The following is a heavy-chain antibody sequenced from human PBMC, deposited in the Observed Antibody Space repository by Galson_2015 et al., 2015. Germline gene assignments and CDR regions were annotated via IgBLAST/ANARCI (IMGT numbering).Heavy chain of an antibody. CDR2: IIPIFGTA. CDR3: ARAGGGVAAMVQGGNALDI. J-gene: IGHJ3*02. Sequence: SVKVSCKASGGTFSSYAISWVRQAPGQGLEWMGGIIPIFGTANYAQKFQGRVTITADESTSTAYMELSSLRSEDTAVYYCARAGGGVAAMVQGGNALDIWGKGTWVTASS. CDR1: GGTFSSYA. D-gene: IGHD4/OR15-4a*01. V-gene: IGHV1-69*13.